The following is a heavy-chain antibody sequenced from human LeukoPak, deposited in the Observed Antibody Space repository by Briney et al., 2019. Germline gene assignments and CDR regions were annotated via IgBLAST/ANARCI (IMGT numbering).Heavy chain of an antibody. CDR2: INHSGST. V-gene: IGHV4-34*01. CDR1: GGSFSGYY. Sequence: SETLSLTCAAYGGSFSGYYWSWIRQPPGKGLEWIGEINHSGSTNYNPSLKSRVTISVDTSKNQFSLKLSSVTAADTAVYYCASKVPDPYYFDYWGQGTLVTVSS. D-gene: IGHD2-2*01. J-gene: IGHJ4*02. CDR3: ASKVPDPYYFDY.